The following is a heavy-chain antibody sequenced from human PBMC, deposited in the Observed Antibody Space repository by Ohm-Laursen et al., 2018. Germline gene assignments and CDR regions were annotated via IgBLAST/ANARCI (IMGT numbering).Heavy chain of an antibody. CDR2: ISVYNGNT. J-gene: IGHJ5*02. V-gene: IGHV1-18*01. Sequence: ASVKVSCKASGYTFTSYGISWVRQAPGQGLEWMGWISVYNGNTNYAQKLQGRVTMTTDTSTSTAYMELRSLRSDDTAVYYCARGEGYCSSTSCYDWFDPWGQGTLVTVSS. D-gene: IGHD2-2*01. CDR3: ARGEGYCSSTSCYDWFDP. CDR1: GYTFTSYG.